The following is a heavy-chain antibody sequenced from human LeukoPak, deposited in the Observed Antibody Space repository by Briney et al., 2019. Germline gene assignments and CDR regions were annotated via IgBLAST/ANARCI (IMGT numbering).Heavy chain of an antibody. D-gene: IGHD3-22*01. CDR3: ARDKDSSSPLDY. J-gene: IGHJ4*02. Sequence: PGGSLRLSCEASGFTFSTYSMNWVRQAPGKGLEWVSSISSSSYYIYYADSVKGRFTISRDNAKNSLYLQMNSLRAEDTAVYYCARDKDSSSPLDYWGQGTLVTVSS. CDR2: ISSSSYYI. CDR1: GFTFSTYS. V-gene: IGHV3-21*01.